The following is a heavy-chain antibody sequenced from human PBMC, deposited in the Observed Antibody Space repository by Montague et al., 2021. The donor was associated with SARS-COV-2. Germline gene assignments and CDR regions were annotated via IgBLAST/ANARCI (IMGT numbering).Heavy chain of an antibody. CDR2: INHSGST. Sequence: SETLSLTCAVYGGSVSDYYWSWIRQPPGKGLEWIGEINHSGSTNYNPSLKSRVTTSVDTSKNQFSLKLTSVTAADTAVYYCARGPSSTLIVVVITDIWLDPWGQGTLVTVSS. V-gene: IGHV4-34*01. CDR1: GGSVSDYY. J-gene: IGHJ5*02. CDR3: ARGPSSTLIVVVITDIWLDP. D-gene: IGHD3-22*01.